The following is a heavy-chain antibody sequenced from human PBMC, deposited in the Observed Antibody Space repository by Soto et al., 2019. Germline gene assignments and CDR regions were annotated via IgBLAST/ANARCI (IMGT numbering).Heavy chain of an antibody. J-gene: IGHJ6*02. CDR2: IRSKARGGTT. V-gene: IGHV3-49*04. D-gene: IGHD3-3*01. CDR3: TRDDYDFWSGYLDV. CDR1: GFTFGDYG. Sequence: PGGALRLSCTASGFTFGDYGMNWVRQAPGEGLEWVGFIRSKARGGTTEYAASVKGRFTISRDDSKSIAYLQMNSLKTEDTAVYYCTRDDYDFWSGYLDVWGQGTTVTVSS.